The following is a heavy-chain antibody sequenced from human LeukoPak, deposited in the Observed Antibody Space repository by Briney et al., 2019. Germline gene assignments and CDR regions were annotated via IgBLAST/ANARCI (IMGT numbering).Heavy chain of an antibody. J-gene: IGHJ4*02. D-gene: IGHD6-19*01. CDR2: ISAYNGNT. V-gene: IGHV1-18*01. Sequence: ASVKVSCKASGYTFTSYGISWVRQAPGQGLEWMGWISAYNGNTNYAQKLQGRVTMTTDTSTSTAYMELRSLRSDDTAVYYCARDRFAGYSSPRGGLDYWGQGTLVTVSS. CDR3: ARDRFAGYSSPRGGLDY. CDR1: GYTFTSYG.